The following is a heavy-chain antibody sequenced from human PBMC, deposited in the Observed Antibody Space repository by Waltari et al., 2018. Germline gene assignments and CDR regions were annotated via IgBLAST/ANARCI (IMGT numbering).Heavy chain of an antibody. J-gene: IGHJ4*02. V-gene: IGHV3-23*01. CDR1: GFAFSSSA. D-gene: IGHD4-17*01. CDR3: AKERDYGDYDY. Sequence: EVQLLESGGGLVQPGGSLRLSCAAYGFAFSSSAMRWVRQAPGKGLEWVSAISGSGGSTYYADSVKGRFTISRDNSKNTLYLQMNSLRAEDTAVYYCAKERDYGDYDYWGQGTLVTVSS. CDR2: ISGSGGST.